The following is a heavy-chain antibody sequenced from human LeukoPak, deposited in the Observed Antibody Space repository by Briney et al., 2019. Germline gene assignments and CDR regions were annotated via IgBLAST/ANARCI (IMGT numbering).Heavy chain of an antibody. D-gene: IGHD3-9*01. CDR1: GFTFSGYS. Sequence: GGSLRLSCAASGFTFSGYSMNWVRQDPGKGLEWVSSISNSGSYTYYVDSVKGRFFISRDNAKNSTFLQMNSLRAEDTAVYYCVRDHRRHFDWLSYFQHWGQGTLVAVSA. V-gene: IGHV3-21*01. J-gene: IGHJ1*01. CDR2: ISNSGSYT. CDR3: VRDHRRHFDWLSYFQH.